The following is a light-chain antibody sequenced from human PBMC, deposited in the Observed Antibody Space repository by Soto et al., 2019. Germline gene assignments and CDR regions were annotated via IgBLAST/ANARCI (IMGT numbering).Light chain of an antibody. J-gene: IGLJ2*01. CDR3: ISYTSSSTLVV. V-gene: IGLV2-14*01. CDR2: DVS. CDR1: SSDVGGYNY. Sequence: QSGLTQPASVSGSPGQSITISCTGTSSDVGGYNYVSWYQQHPGKARKLIIYDVSNRPSGVSNRFSGSKSGNTASLTISGLQAEDEADYYCISYTSSSTLVVFGGGTQLTVL.